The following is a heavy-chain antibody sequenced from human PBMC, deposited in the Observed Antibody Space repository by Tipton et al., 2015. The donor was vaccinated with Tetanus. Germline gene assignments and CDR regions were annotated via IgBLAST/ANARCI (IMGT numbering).Heavy chain of an antibody. D-gene: IGHD6-13*01. CDR3: ARGNRGSSWYL. CDR1: AYAFSSYD. CDR2: MDPKTGRA. V-gene: IGHV1-8*01. J-gene: IGHJ4*02. Sequence: QVQLVQSGVEVKKPGASVRVSCKAFAYAFSSYDLNWVRQATGQGLEWLGYMDPKTGRAAYGQRFQGRVTMTSNISITTAYMELRNLRSDDTAVYYCARGNRGSSWYLWGQGTLVTVSS.